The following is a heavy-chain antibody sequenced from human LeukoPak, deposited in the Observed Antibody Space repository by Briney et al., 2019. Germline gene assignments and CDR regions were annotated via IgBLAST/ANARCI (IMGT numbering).Heavy chain of an antibody. CDR1: GYTFTSYG. Sequence: GASVKVSCKASGYTFTSYGISWVRQAPGQGLEWMGWISAYNGNTNYAQKLQGRVTMTTDTSTSTAYMELRSLRSDDTAVYYCAINYDILTGLPGDAFDIWGQGTMVTVSS. J-gene: IGHJ3*02. D-gene: IGHD3-9*01. V-gene: IGHV1-18*01. CDR2: ISAYNGNT. CDR3: AINYDILTGLPGDAFDI.